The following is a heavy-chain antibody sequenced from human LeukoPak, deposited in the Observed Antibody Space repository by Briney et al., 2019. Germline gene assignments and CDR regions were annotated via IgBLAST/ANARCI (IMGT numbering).Heavy chain of an antibody. D-gene: IGHD3-10*02. J-gene: IGHJ6*01. CDR3: AELGITMIGGV. Sequence: GGPLTLSCAASGFTFSSYEMNWLREAPGKAREGGSYISSSGSTIYYADSVKGRFTISRDNAKNSLYLQMNSLRAEDTAVYYCAELGITMIGGVWGKGTTVTISS. V-gene: IGHV3-48*03. CDR1: GFTFSSYE. CDR2: ISSSGSTI.